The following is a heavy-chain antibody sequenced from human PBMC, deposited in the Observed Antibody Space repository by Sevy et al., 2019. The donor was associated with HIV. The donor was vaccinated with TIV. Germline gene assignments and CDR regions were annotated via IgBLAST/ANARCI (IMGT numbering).Heavy chain of an antibody. Sequence: GGSLRLSCAASGFRFSDHDMSWIRQAPGKGLEWVAYISRSGTIIYYADSVRGRFTISRDNAKNSLFLQMNSLRVEDTAMYYCMGDDGGTYHKNYFAYGGQGTLVTVSS. CDR1: GFRFSDHD. V-gene: IGHV3-11*01. J-gene: IGHJ4*02. CDR3: MGDDGGTYHKNYFAY. CDR2: ISRSGTII. D-gene: IGHD1-26*01.